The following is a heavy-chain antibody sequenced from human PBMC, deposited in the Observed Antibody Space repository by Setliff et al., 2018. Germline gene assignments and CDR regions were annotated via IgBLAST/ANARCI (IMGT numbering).Heavy chain of an antibody. Sequence: GGSLRLSCAASGFSFSNHGMHWVRQAPGKGLEWVAFIRHDGNNKYYKDSVRGRFTISRDNSKNTVYLQMNNLITEDTAVYYCFGAGTCSYWGQGTLVTVSS. CDR1: GFSFSNHG. D-gene: IGHD3-10*01. V-gene: IGHV3-30*02. J-gene: IGHJ4*02. CDR2: IRHDGNNK. CDR3: FGAGTCSY.